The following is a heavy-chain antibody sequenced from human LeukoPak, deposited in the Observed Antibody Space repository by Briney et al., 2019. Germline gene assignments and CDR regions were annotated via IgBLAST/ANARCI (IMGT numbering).Heavy chain of an antibody. CDR1: GYTFTSYG. D-gene: IGHD3-22*01. Sequence: ASVKVSCKASGYTFTSYGISWVRQAPGQGLEWMGGFDPEDGETIYAQKFQGRVTMTEDTSTDTAYMELSSLRSEDTAVYYCATVGGSGYFYYWGQGTLVTVSS. CDR2: FDPEDGET. J-gene: IGHJ4*02. CDR3: ATVGGSGYFYY. V-gene: IGHV1-24*01.